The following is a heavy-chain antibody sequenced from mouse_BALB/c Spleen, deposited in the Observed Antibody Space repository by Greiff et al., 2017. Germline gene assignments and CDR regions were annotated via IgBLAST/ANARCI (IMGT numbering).Heavy chain of an antibody. CDR2: IWAGGST. J-gene: IGHJ3*01. D-gene: IGHD3-1*01. CDR3: AREGSSGYWFAY. Sequence: QVQLKESGPGLVAPSQSLSITCTVSGFSLTSYGVHWVRQPPGKGLEWLGVIWAGGSTNYNSALMSRLSISKDNSKSQVFLKMNSLQTDDTAMYYCAREGSSGYWFAYWGQGTLVTVSA. V-gene: IGHV2-9*02. CDR1: GFSLTSYG.